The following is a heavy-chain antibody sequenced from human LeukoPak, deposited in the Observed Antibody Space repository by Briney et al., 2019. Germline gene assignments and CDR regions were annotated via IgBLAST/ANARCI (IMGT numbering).Heavy chain of an antibody. V-gene: IGHV4-39*07. J-gene: IGHJ4*02. D-gene: IGHD5-18*01. Sequence: TSETLSLTCTVSGGSISSSSYYWGWIRQPPGKGLEWIGSIYYSGSTYYNPPLKSRVTISVDTSKNQFSLKLSSVTAADTAVYYCAREGYSYGYTFDYWGQGTLVTVSS. CDR2: IYYSGST. CDR1: GGSISSSSYY. CDR3: AREGYSYGYTFDY.